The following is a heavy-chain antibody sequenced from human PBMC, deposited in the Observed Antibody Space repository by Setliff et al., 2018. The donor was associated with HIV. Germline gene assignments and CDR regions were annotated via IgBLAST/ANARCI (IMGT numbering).Heavy chain of an antibody. V-gene: IGHV1-18*01. CDR3: ATKVHCTNGVCLDAFDT. D-gene: IGHD2-8*01. CDR1: GYTFTSYG. J-gene: IGHJ3*02. Sequence: GASVKVSCKASGYTFTSYGISWVRQAPGQGLEWMGWISAYNGNTNYAQKLQGRVTMTTDTSTSTAYMELRSLRSDDTAVYYCATKVHCTNGVCLDAFDTWGQGTMVT. CDR2: ISAYNGNT.